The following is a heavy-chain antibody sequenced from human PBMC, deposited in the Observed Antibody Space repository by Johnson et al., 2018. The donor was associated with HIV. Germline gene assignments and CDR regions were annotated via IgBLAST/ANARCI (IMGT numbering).Heavy chain of an antibody. CDR3: ARDFVAFGECTAFDI. V-gene: IGHV3-20*04. CDR1: GFTLDDYG. Sequence: EVQLVESGGGVVRPGGSLRLSCAASGFTLDDYGMAWVRQAPGKGLEWVSGINWNGGSTGYADSVKGRFTISRDNAKNSLYLQMNSLRAEDTALYYCARDFVAFGECTAFDIWGQGTMVTVSS. CDR2: INWNGGST. D-gene: IGHD3-10*01. J-gene: IGHJ3*02.